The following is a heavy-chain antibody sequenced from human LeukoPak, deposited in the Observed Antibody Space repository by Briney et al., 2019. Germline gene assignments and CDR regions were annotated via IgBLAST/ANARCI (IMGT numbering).Heavy chain of an antibody. CDR3: AKEAPMVRGVMGDY. CDR1: GFTFNNYG. J-gene: IGHJ4*02. CDR2: IRYDGNNQ. V-gene: IGHV3-30*02. Sequence: GGSLRLSCAASGFTFNNYGMHWVRQAPGKGLEWVAFIRYDGNNQYYADSVKGRFTISRDNSKNTLYLQMNSLRAEDTAVYYCAKEAPMVRGVMGDYWGQGTLVTVSS. D-gene: IGHD3-10*01.